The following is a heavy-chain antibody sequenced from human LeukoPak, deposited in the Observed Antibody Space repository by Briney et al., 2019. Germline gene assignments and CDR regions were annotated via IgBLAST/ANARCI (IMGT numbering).Heavy chain of an antibody. J-gene: IGHJ5*02. Sequence: PLETLSLTCTVSGGSISSYYWNWIRQPPGKGLEWIGYIYYSGSTNYNPSLKSRVTISVDMSKNQFSLKLSSVTAADTAVYYCARENYDSSGYNNWFDPWGQGTLVTVSS. CDR1: GGSISSYY. CDR3: ARENYDSSGYNNWFDP. D-gene: IGHD3-22*01. V-gene: IGHV4-59*01. CDR2: IYYSGST.